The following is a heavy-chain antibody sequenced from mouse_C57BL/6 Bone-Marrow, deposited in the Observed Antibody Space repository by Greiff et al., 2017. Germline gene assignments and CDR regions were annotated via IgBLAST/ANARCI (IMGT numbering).Heavy chain of an antibody. Sequence: DVHLVESGGGLVKPGGSLKLSCAASGFTFSDYGMHWVRQAPEKGLEWVAYISSGSSTIYYAGTVKGRFTISRDNAKNTLFLQMTSLRSEDTAMYYCARDSVNAMDYWGQGTSVTVSS. CDR2: ISSGSSTI. J-gene: IGHJ4*01. V-gene: IGHV5-17*01. CDR3: ARDSVNAMDY. D-gene: IGHD2-12*01. CDR1: GFTFSDYG.